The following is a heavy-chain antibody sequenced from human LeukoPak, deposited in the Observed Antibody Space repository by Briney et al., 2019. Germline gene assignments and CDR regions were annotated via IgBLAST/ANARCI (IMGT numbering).Heavy chain of an antibody. D-gene: IGHD6-25*01. CDR2: IYTSGST. J-gene: IGHJ3*02. Sequence: RSSETLSLTCTVSGYSISSGYYCSWIRQPAGKGLEWIGRIYTSGSTNYNPSLKSRVTMSVDTSKNQFSLKLSSVTAADTAVYYCARDWIRGSGAFDIWGQGTMVTVSS. V-gene: IGHV4-4*07. CDR1: GYSISSGYY. CDR3: ARDWIRGSGAFDI.